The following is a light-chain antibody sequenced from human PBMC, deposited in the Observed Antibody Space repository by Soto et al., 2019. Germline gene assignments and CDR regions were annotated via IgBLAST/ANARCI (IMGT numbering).Light chain of an antibody. CDR3: SSYTSSSTYV. J-gene: IGLJ1*01. CDR2: EVS. CDR1: SSDVGGHNY. V-gene: IGLV2-14*01. Sequence: QSALTQPASVSGSPGQSITISCTGTSSDVGGHNYVSWYQQHPGKAPKVMIYEVSNRPSGVSNRFSGSKSGKTASLTIAGLQAEDEADYYCSSYTSSSTYVFGTGTKLTVL.